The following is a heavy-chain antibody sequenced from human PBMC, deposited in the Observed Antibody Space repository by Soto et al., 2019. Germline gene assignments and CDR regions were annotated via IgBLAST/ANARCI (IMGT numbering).Heavy chain of an antibody. CDR2: ILLDASEK. V-gene: IGHV3-7*01. Sequence: GGSLRPSSAPATFTFSFYWTSCVRQVEGKVRGWLGTILLDASEKKYVESVKGRFTMSRDNAKNSLYLQMDSLRAEDTAVYYCARDSGYGSGASVNHYLDFWGRGTLVTVSS. CDR3: ARDSGYGSGASVNHYLDF. J-gene: IGHJ4*01. CDR1: TFTFSFYW. D-gene: IGHD3-10*01.